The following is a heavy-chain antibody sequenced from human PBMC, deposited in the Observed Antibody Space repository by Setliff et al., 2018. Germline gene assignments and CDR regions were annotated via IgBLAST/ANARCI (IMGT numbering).Heavy chain of an antibody. CDR3: ARDPHYDPTYSLPGHAFDF. CDR2: LFDGGSA. CDR1: GYSISNGFY. V-gene: IGHV4-38-2*02. D-gene: IGHD3-22*01. Sequence: PSETLSLTCAVSGYSISNGFYWCWIRQSPVKGLEWIGSLFDGGSAYYSPSLKRRASISLDASTNQFALKLTSATAADTAVYYCARDPHYDPTYSLPGHAFDFWGQGIMVTVSS. J-gene: IGHJ3*01.